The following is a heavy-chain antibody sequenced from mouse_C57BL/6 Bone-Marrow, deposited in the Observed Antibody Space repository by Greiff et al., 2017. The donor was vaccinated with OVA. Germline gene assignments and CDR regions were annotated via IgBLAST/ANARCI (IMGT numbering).Heavy chain of an antibody. CDR2: IHPNSGST. D-gene: IGHD1-1*01. Sequence: VKLQQSGAELVKPGASVKLSCKASGYTFTSYWMHWVKQRPGQGLEWIGMIHPNSGSTNYNEKFKSKATLTVDKSSSTAYMQLSSLTSEDSAVYYCAAYYGSSLFAYWGQGTLVTVSA. CDR1: GYTFTSYW. CDR3: AAYYGSSLFAY. V-gene: IGHV1-64*01. J-gene: IGHJ3*01.